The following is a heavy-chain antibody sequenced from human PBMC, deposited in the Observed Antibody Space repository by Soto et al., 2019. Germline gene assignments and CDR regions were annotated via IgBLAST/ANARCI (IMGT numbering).Heavy chain of an antibody. CDR2: IYYSGST. CDR3: ATNILTGYSSGWFDP. D-gene: IGHD3-9*01. V-gene: IGHV4-30-4*01. J-gene: IGHJ5*02. CDR1: GGSISSGDYY. Sequence: QVHLQESGPGLVKPSQTLSLTCTVSGGSISSGDYYWSWIRQPPGKGLEWIGYIYYSGSTYYNPSLKSRVTISVDTSKNQFSLKLSSVTAADTAVYYCATNILTGYSSGWFDPWGQGTLVTVSS.